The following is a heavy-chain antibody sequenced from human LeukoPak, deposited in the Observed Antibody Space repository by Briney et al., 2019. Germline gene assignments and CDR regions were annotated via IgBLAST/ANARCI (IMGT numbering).Heavy chain of an antibody. CDR3: ARHYSSGWYSNLTPLDY. V-gene: IGHV4-59*08. CDR2: IYYSGST. D-gene: IGHD6-19*01. CDR1: GGSISSYY. Sequence: PSETLSLTCTVSGGSISSYYWSWIRQPPGKGLEWIGYIYYSGSTNYNPSLKSRVTISVDTSKNQFSLKLSSVTAADTAVYYCARHYSSGWYSNLTPLDYWGQGTLVTVSS. J-gene: IGHJ4*02.